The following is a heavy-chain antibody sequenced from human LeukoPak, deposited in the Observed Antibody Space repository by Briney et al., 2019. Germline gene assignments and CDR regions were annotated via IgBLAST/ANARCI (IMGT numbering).Heavy chain of an antibody. CDR2: IYYSGRT. J-gene: IGHJ4*02. Sequence: SETLALTLAVSGGSINSNSYYWAWVRQPPGKGLEWIGSIYYSGRTFYKPSLKSRVTISVDTSKNQFSLRLASVTAADTGVYYCARCDSSSPGVDCWGQGTLVTVS. V-gene: IGHV4-39*01. D-gene: IGHD2-21*02. CDR3: ARCDSSSPGVDC. CDR1: GGSINSNSYY.